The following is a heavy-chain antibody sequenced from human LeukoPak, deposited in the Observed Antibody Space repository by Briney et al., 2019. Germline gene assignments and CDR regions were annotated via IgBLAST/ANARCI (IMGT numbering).Heavy chain of an antibody. CDR2: ITHSGSP. Sequence: SEALSLTCGVSSGSLSGYYWRWIRQPPGGGLEWLGEITHSGSPNYNPSLKSRVTISGDTSKKQFSLNLKSVTAADTGVYYCARGVDLWGRGTPVTVSS. J-gene: IGHJ2*01. V-gene: IGHV4-34*01. CDR3: ARGVDL. CDR1: SGSLSGYY.